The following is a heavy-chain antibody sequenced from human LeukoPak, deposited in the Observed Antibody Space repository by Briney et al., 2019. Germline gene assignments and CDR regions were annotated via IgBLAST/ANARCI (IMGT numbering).Heavy chain of an antibody. V-gene: IGHV4-4*02. CDR1: GGSISSSNW. D-gene: IGHD5-18*01. J-gene: IGHJ6*03. Sequence: SETLSLTCAVSGGSISSSNWWSWVRQPPGKGLEWIGEIYHSGSTNYTPSLKRRVTISVDKSKNQFSLKLSSVTAADTAVYYCARIDVDTTMVYYYYYYMDVWGKGTTVTVSS. CDR2: IYHSGST. CDR3: ARIDVDTTMVYYYYYYMDV.